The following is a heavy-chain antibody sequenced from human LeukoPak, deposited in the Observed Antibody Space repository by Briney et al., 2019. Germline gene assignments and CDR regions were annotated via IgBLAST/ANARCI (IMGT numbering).Heavy chain of an antibody. D-gene: IGHD2/OR15-2a*01. Sequence: ASVKVSCKVSGYTLTQLAMHWVRQTPGKGLEWMGGFDPEDGETVYTQKFLGRVIMTEDTSTDTAYMELSSLSSEDTAVYYCVTDGATYYLHWGQGTLVTVSS. CDR2: FDPEDGET. J-gene: IGHJ4*02. CDR1: GYTLTQLA. CDR3: VTDGATYYLH. V-gene: IGHV1-24*01.